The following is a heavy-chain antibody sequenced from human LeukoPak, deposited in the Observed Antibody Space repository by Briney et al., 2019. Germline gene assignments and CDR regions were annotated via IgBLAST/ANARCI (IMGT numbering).Heavy chain of an antibody. Sequence: SETLSLTCTVSGGSISSYYWSWIRQPPGKGLEWIGYIYYSGSTNYNPSLKSRVTISVDTSKNQFSLKLSSVTAADTAVYYCARFSDIVVVPAGNWYFDLWGRGTLVTVSS. CDR3: ARFSDIVVVPAGNWYFDL. J-gene: IGHJ2*01. CDR2: IYYSGST. V-gene: IGHV4-59*08. D-gene: IGHD2-2*01. CDR1: GGSISSYY.